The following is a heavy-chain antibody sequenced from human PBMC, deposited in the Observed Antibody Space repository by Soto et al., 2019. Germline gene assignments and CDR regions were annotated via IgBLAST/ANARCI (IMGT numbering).Heavy chain of an antibody. CDR3: ARDPLTMIVVVIPNFDY. CDR2: ISAYNGNT. J-gene: IGHJ4*02. V-gene: IGHV1-18*01. CDR1: GYTFTSYG. D-gene: IGHD3-22*01. Sequence: ASVKVSCKASGYTFTSYGISWVRQAPGQGLEWMGWISAYNGNTNYAQKLQGRVTMTTDTSTSTAYMELRSLRPDDTAVYYCARDPLTMIVVVIPNFDYWRQGTMVTVSS.